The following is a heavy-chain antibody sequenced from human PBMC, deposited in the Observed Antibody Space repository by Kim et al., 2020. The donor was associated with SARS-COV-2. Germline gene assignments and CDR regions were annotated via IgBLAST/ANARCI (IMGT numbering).Heavy chain of an antibody. CDR2: PGGRT. J-gene: IGHJ4*02. Sequence: PGGRTNTTPSPQSRVTMSVDMSKNQFSLKLSSVTAADTAVYYCASALGHWGQGTLVTVSS. CDR3: ASALGH. V-gene: IGHV4-4*07. D-gene: IGHD3-16*02.